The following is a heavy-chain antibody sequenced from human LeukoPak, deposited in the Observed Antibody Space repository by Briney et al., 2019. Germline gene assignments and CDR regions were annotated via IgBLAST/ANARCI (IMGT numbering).Heavy chain of an antibody. D-gene: IGHD3-22*01. J-gene: IGHJ4*02. Sequence: ASVKVSCKASGYTFTGYYMHWVRQAPGQGLEWMGWINPNSGGTNYAQKFQGRVTMTRDTSISTAYMELSRLRSDDTAVYYCARDLSDGRITMIVVAHFDYWGQGTLVTVSS. CDR1: GYTFTGYY. CDR2: INPNSGGT. V-gene: IGHV1-2*02. CDR3: ARDLSDGRITMIVVAHFDY.